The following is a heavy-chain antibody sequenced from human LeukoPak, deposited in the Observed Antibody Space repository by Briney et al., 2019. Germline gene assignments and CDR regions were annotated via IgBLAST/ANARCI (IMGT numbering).Heavy chain of an antibody. CDR2: ISSSSSYI. CDR3: AREVTMVRGVRFFDY. V-gene: IGHV3-21*01. CDR1: GFTVSTYE. Sequence: PGGSLRLSCAASGFTVSTYEMNWVRQAPGKGLEWVSSISSSSSYIYYADSVKGRFTISRDSAKNSLYLQMNSLRAEDTAVYYCAREVTMVRGVRFFDYWGQGTLVTVSS. J-gene: IGHJ4*02. D-gene: IGHD3-10*01.